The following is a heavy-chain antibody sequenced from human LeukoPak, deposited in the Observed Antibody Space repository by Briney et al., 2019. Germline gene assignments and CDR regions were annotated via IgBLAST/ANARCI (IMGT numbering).Heavy chain of an antibody. CDR1: GFTFSSYA. J-gene: IGHJ1*01. Sequence: GGSLRLSCEASGFTFSSYAMSWVRQAPGKGLEWVSAISGSGVTTHYAGSVKGRFSISRNNSKNTLYLQMNSLRAEDTALYYCAKKVVVGATSPYSDFQDWGQGTLVTVSS. D-gene: IGHD1-26*01. V-gene: IGHV3-23*01. CDR3: AKKVVVGATSPYSDFQD. CDR2: ISGSGVTT.